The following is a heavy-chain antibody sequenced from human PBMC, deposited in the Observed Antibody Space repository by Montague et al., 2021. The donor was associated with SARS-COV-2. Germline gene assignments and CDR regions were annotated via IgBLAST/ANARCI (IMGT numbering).Heavy chain of an antibody. D-gene: IGHD2-15*01. CDR3: ARDVDPNSWDGMDV. Sequence: SLRLSCAASGFSFSRYEMNWARQAPGKGLDWIPYISSGSWSSIHXXDSVMGRFTISRANAKNSLYLQMNGLRAEDTAIYYCARDVDPNSWDGMDVWGQGTTVTVSS. CDR2: ISSGSWSSI. V-gene: IGHV3-48*03. CDR1: GFSFSRYE. J-gene: IGHJ6*02.